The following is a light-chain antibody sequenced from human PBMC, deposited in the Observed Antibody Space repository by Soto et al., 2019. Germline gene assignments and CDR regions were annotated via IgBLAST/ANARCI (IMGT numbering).Light chain of an antibody. CDR1: QTVGAS. V-gene: IGKV3D-15*01. Sequence: EIVMTQSPDILSVSPGERASLSCRASQTVGASLAWYRQRPGQAPRLLFYRISTRATGIPARFSGSGSGTEFTLTINSLQSEDFAVYYCQQHYQWPITFGQGTRLEIK. CDR2: RIS. J-gene: IGKJ5*01. CDR3: QQHYQWPIT.